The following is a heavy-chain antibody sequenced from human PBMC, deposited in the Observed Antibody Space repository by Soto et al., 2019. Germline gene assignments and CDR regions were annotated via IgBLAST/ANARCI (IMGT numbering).Heavy chain of an antibody. CDR1: GYSFTDNA. V-gene: IGHV1-18*01. J-gene: IGHJ6*02. D-gene: IGHD2-8*01. Sequence: GASVKVSCKTSGYSFTDNALSWLRQAPGQRFEWMGWISGHKSNTNYAQKFQGRVTMTTDTSTSTAYMELRSLTSDDTAVYYCATDNGGLISYYYYGMDVWGQGTTVTVS. CDR2: ISGHKSNT. CDR3: ATDNGGLISYYYYGMDV.